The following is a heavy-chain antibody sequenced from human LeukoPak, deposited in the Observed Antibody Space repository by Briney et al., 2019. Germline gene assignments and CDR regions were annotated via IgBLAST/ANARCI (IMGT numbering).Heavy chain of an antibody. D-gene: IGHD2-21*02. CDR3: ARGPLAYCCGDCRIFDY. Sequence: PPETLSLTCAVYGGSFCGYYWSWIRQPPGKGLWWVGEINHSGSTNHNPSLKSRVTISVDTSKIQFSLKLTSVTAADTAVYYCARGPLAYCCGDCRIFDYWGQGTLVTVSS. J-gene: IGHJ4*02. CDR1: GGSFCGYY. CDR2: INHSGST. V-gene: IGHV4-34*01.